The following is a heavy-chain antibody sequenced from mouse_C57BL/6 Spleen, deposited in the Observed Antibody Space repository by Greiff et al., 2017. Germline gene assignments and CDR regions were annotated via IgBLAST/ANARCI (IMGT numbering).Heavy chain of an antibody. CDR1: GYTFTDYN. D-gene: IGHD2-4*01. V-gene: IGHV1-18*01. CDR3: ARFGDYDEGFAY. J-gene: IGHJ3*01. CDR2: INPNNGGT. Sequence: EVQLQQSGPELVKPGASVKIPCKASGYTFTDYNMDWVKQSHGKSLEWIGDINPNNGGTIYNQKFKGKATLTVDKSSSTAYMELRSLTSEDTAVYYCARFGDYDEGFAYWGQGTLVTVSA.